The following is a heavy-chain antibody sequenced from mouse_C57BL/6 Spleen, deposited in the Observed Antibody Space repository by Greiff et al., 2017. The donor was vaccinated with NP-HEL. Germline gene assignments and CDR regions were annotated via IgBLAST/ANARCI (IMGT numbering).Heavy chain of an antibody. J-gene: IGHJ2*01. V-gene: IGHV5-4*03. Sequence: EVKLMESGGGLVKPGGSLKLSCAASGFTFSSYAMSWVRQTPEKRLEWVATISDGGSYTYYPDNVKGRFTISRDNAKNNLYLQMSHLKSEDTAMYYCARALYPQRGYYFDYWGQGTTLTVSS. CDR3: ARALYPQRGYYFDY. CDR1: GFTFSSYA. D-gene: IGHD2-3*01. CDR2: ISDGGSYT.